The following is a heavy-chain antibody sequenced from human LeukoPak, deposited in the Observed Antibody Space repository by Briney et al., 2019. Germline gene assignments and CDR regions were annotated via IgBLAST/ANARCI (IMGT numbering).Heavy chain of an antibody. V-gene: IGHV3-23*01. J-gene: IGHJ6*03. CDR1: GFTFSSYS. D-gene: IGHD2-2*01. Sequence: PGGSLRLSCAASGFTFSSYSTNWVRQAPGKGLEWVSAISGSGGSTYYADPVKGRFTISRDNSKNTLYLQMNSLRAADTAVYYCAKTYCSSTSCYRYYYYYMDVWGKRTTVTISS. CDR3: AKTYCSSTSCYRYYYYYMDV. CDR2: ISGSGGST.